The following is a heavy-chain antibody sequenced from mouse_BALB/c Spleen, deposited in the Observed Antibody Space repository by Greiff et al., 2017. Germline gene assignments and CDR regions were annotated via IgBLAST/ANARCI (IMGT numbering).Heavy chain of an antibody. J-gene: IGHJ4*01. V-gene: IGHV1S135*01. CDR3: ARGGNPLYAMDY. Sequence: LQESGPELEKPGASVKISCKASGYSFTGYNMNWVKQSNGKSLEWIGYIDPYNGGTSYNQKFKGKATLTVDKSSSTAYMHLNSLTSEDSAVYYCARGGNPLYAMDYWGQGTSVTVSS. CDR2: IDPYNGGT. D-gene: IGHD2-1*01. CDR1: GYSFTGYN.